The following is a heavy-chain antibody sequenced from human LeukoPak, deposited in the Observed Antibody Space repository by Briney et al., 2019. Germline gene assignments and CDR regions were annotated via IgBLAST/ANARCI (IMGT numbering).Heavy chain of an antibody. D-gene: IGHD6-19*01. CDR3: VRRGDASSGWGDHDF. V-gene: IGHV3-23*01. CDR2: IGGSGDKT. CDR1: GFTFNRNA. J-gene: IGHJ4*02. Sequence: QPGGSLRLSCAASGFTFNRNAISWVRQAPGKGLEWVSTIGGSGDKTFYADSVKGRLTISRDNSKNMVHLQMNSLTGEDTALYYCVRRGDASSGWGDHDFWGQGALVTVSS.